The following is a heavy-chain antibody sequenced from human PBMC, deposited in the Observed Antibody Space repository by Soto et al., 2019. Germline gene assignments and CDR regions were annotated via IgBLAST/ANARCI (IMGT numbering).Heavy chain of an antibody. J-gene: IGHJ4*02. CDR3: ARLRDFGDYGGGFDY. D-gene: IGHD4-17*01. V-gene: IGHV4-59*08. Sequence: QVQLQESGPGLVKPSETLSLTCTVSGDSISTYYWSWIRQPPGKGLEWIGYIYYSGSTNYNPSLKRRVTKSVDTSNKQCSLKLNSVTAADPAVYYCARLRDFGDYGGGFDYWGQGTLVTVSS. CDR2: IYYSGST. CDR1: GDSISTYY.